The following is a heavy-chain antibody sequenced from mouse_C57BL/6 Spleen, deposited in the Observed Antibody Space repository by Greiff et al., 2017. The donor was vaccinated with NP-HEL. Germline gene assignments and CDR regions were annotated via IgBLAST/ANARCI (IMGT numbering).Heavy chain of an antibody. Sequence: VQLVESGAELVKPGASVKISCKASGYAFSSYWMNWVKQRPGKGLEWIGQIYPGDGDTNYNGKFKGKATLTADKSSSTAYMQLSSLTSEDSAVYLCARPPIGGAMDYWGQGTSVTVSS. J-gene: IGHJ4*01. CDR1: GYAFSSYW. V-gene: IGHV1-80*01. CDR3: ARPPIGGAMDY. CDR2: IYPGDGDT. D-gene: IGHD6-5*01.